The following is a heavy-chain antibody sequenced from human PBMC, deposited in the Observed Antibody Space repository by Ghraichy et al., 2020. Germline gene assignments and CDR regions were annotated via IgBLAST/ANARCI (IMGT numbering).Heavy chain of an antibody. Sequence: SETLSLTCTVSGGSISSYYWSWIRQPPGKGLEWIGYIYYSGSTNYNPSLKSRVTISVDTSKNQFSLKLSSVTAADTAVYYCAREDRGVGRLDYWGQGTLVTVSS. CDR3: AREDRGVGRLDY. CDR2: IYYSGST. D-gene: IGHD2-8*02. CDR1: GGSISSYY. V-gene: IGHV4-59*01. J-gene: IGHJ4*02.